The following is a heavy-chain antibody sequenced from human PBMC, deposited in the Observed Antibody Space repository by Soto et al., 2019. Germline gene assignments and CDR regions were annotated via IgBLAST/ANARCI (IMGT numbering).Heavy chain of an antibody. D-gene: IGHD5-18*01. CDR3: AKEERGYSYGRNLDY. J-gene: IGHJ4*02. CDR2: ISGSGGST. V-gene: IGHV3-23*01. CDR1: GFTFSSYA. Sequence: PVGSLRLSCAASGFTFSSYAMSWVRQAPGKGLEWVSAISGSGGSTYYADSVKGRFTISRDNSKNTLYLQMNSLRAEDTAVYYCAKEERGYSYGRNLDYWGQGTLVTVSS.